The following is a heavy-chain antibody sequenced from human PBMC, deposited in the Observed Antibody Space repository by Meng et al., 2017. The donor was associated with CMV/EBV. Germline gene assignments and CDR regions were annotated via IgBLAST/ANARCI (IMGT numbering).Heavy chain of an antibody. CDR2: IYYSGST. J-gene: IGHJ4*02. V-gene: IGHV4-30-4*08. Sequence: VELPGSGPGLVKPSQTLSLTCTVSGGSISSGDYYWSWIRQPPGKGLEWIGYIYYSGSTYYNPSLKSRVTISVDTPKNQFSLKLSSVTAADTAVYYCARVTSRVAGAFDYWGQGTLVTVSS. D-gene: IGHD1-14*01. CDR1: GGSISSGDYY. CDR3: ARVTSRVAGAFDY.